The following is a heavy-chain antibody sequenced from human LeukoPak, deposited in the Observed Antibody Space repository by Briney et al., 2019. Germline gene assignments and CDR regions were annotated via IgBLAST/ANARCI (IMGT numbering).Heavy chain of an antibody. CDR1: GYTFTSYG. Sequence: ASVKVSCEASGYTFTSYGISWVRQAPGQGLEWMGWISAYNGNTNYAQKLQGRVTMTTDTSTSTAYMELRSLRSDDTAVYYCARDHWAPGYSSSSFDYWGQGTLVTVSS. V-gene: IGHV1-18*01. CDR3: ARDHWAPGYSSSSFDY. CDR2: ISAYNGNT. J-gene: IGHJ4*02. D-gene: IGHD6-6*01.